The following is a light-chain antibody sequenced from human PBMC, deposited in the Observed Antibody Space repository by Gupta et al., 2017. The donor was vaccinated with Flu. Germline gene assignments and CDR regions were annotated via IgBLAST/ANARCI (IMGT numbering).Light chain of an antibody. CDR3: ASDTTTSTWV. J-gene: IGLJ3*02. CDR2: EVT. Sequence: QSALLQPAPVSGSPGQSITISCTGTSSDVGGYNYVSWYQQHPGKAPKLMIYEVTDRPSGVSTRFSGSKSGNTASLTISGRQAEDEADYFCASDTTTSTWVFGGGTKLTVL. CDR1: SSDVGGYNY. V-gene: IGLV2-14*01.